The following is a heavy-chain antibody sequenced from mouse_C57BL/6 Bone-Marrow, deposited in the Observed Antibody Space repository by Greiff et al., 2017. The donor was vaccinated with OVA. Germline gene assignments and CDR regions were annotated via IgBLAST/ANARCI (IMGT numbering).Heavy chain of an antibody. V-gene: IGHV1-80*01. Sequence: QVQLKQSGAELVKPGASVKISCKASGYAFSSYWMNWVKQRPGKGLEWIGQIYPGDGDTNYNGKFKGKATLTADKSSSTAYMQLSSLTSEDSAVYFCARSYGNYLYYFDYWGQGTTLTVSS. J-gene: IGHJ2*01. CDR1: GYAFSSYW. CDR2: IYPGDGDT. CDR3: ARSYGNYLYYFDY. D-gene: IGHD2-1*01.